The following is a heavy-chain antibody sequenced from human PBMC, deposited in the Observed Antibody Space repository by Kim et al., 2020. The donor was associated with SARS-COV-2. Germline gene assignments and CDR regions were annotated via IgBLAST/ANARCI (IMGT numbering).Heavy chain of an antibody. CDR2: INHSGST. D-gene: IGHD6-25*01. Sequence: SETLSLTCAVYGGSFSGYYWSWIRQPPGKGLEWIGEINHSGSTNYNPSLKSRVTISVDTSKNQFSLKLSSVTAADTAVYYCARGRIGYGLRKIFDYWGQGTLVTVSS. CDR3: ARGRIGYGLRKIFDY. J-gene: IGHJ4*02. CDR1: GGSFSGYY. V-gene: IGHV4-34*01.